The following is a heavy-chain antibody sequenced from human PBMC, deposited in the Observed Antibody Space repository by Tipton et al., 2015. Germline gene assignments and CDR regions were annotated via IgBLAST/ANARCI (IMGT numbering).Heavy chain of an antibody. CDR3: ASGHGDYVNGMDV. D-gene: IGHD4-17*01. CDR1: GRPIGSGGHY. V-gene: IGHV4-31*03. J-gene: IGHJ6*02. Sequence: TLSLTCTVSGRPIGSGGHYWSWIRQHPGKGLEWIGHIYYSGSTFYNPSLKSRVTLSVDTSKNQFSLKLGSVTAADTAVYYCASGHGDYVNGMDVWDQGTTVTVSS. CDR2: IYYSGST.